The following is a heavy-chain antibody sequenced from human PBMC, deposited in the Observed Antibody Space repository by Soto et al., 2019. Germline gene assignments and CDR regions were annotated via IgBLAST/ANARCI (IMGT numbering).Heavy chain of an antibody. CDR2: ISSSGSTI. CDR1: GFTFSSYS. J-gene: IGHJ6*02. V-gene: IGHV3-48*02. CDR3: ARRWYQLPYYFYGMDV. D-gene: IGHD2-2*01. Sequence: PGGSLRLSCAASGFTFSSYSMNWVRQAPGKGLEWVSYISSSGSTIYYADSVKGRFTISRDNAKNSLYLQMNSLRDEDTAVYYCARRWYQLPYYFYGMDVWGQGTTVTVSS.